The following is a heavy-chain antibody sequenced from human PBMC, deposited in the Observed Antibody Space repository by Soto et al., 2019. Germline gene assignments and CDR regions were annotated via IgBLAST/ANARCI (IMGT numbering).Heavy chain of an antibody. D-gene: IGHD6-19*01. J-gene: IGHJ4*02. Sequence: GGSLRLSCAASGFSFSNYAMSWVRQAPGKGLDWVSGISGSSDSTYYAASVKGRFTISRDNSKNTLDLQMNSLRAEDTAVYYCAQSTSGWYKFDYWGQGALVTVSS. CDR2: ISGSSDST. CDR3: AQSTSGWYKFDY. CDR1: GFSFSNYA. V-gene: IGHV3-23*01.